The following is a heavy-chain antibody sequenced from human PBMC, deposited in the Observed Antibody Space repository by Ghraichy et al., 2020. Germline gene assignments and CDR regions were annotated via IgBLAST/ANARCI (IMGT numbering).Heavy chain of an antibody. D-gene: IGHD3-22*01. V-gene: IGHV1-18*04. CDR3: ARDFGPMYDSSGYYYPDDY. CDR2: ISAYNGNT. J-gene: IGHJ4*02. CDR1: GYTFTSYG. Sequence: ASVKVSCKASGYTFTSYGISWVRQAPGQGLEWMGWISAYNGNTNYAQKLQGRVTMTTDTSTSTAYMELRSLRSDDTAVYYCARDFGPMYDSSGYYYPDDYWGQGTLFTVSS.